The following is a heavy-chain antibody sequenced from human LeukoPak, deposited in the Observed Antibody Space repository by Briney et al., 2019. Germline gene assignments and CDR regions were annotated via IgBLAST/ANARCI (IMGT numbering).Heavy chain of an antibody. D-gene: IGHD3-10*01. J-gene: IGHJ2*01. CDR2: IYSGGDT. Sequence: GGSLRLSCAASGFTVSTKYMNWVRQAPGKGLEWVSIIYSGGDTYYADSVKGRFTISRDNSKNTLSLQMNSLRAEDTAVYYCARVGDHYHWYFDLWGRGTLVTVSS. CDR3: ARVGDHYHWYFDL. V-gene: IGHV3-53*01. CDR1: GFTVSTKY.